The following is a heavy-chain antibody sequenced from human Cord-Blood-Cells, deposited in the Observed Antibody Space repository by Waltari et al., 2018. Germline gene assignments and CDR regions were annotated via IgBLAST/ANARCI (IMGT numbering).Heavy chain of an antibody. J-gene: IGHJ4*02. CDR1: GGTFSSYA. D-gene: IGHD1-26*01. CDR3: ARERVLQWELKGGAFDY. V-gene: IGHV1-69*01. CDR2: IFPIFGTA. Sequence: QVQLVQSGAEVKKPGSSVKVSCKASGGTFSSYAISWVRQAPGQGLEGMGGIFPIFGTANYALKFQGRVTITADESTSTAYMELSSLRSEDTAVYYCARERVLQWELKGGAFDYWGQGTLVTVSS.